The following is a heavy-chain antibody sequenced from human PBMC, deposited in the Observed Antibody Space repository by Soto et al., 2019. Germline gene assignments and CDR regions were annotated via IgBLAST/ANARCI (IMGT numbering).Heavy chain of an antibody. CDR3: AKDMGYDLSPLGYFDY. D-gene: IGHD5-12*01. J-gene: IGHJ4*02. CDR1: GFTCDDYA. Sequence: EVQLVESVGGLVQHGRSLRLSCAASGFTCDDYAMHWVRQAPGKGLEWVSGISWNSGSIGYADSVKGRFTISRDNAKNSLYLQMHSLRSEDTALYYCAKDMGYDLSPLGYFDYWGQGTLVTVSS. V-gene: IGHV3-9*01. CDR2: ISWNSGSI.